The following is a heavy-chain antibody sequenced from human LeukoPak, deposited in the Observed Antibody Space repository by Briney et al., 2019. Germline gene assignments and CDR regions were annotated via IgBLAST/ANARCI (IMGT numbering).Heavy chain of an antibody. Sequence: GASVKVSCKASGYTFTGYYMHWVRQAPGQGLEWMGGIIPIFGTANYAQKFQGRVTITADESTSTAYMELSSLRSEDTAVYYCARGYSGSYCPDYWGQGTLVTVSS. CDR1: GYTFTGYY. J-gene: IGHJ4*02. V-gene: IGHV1-69*13. CDR3: ARGYSGSYCPDY. CDR2: IIPIFGTA. D-gene: IGHD1-26*01.